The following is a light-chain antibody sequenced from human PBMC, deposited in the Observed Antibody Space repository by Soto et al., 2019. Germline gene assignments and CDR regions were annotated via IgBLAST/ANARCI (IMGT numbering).Light chain of an antibody. V-gene: IGLV1-40*01. Sequence: QSVLTQPPSVSGAPGQRVTISCTGSSSNIGAGYAVHWYRPLPGTAPKLLIYGNSNRPSGVPDRFSGSKSGTSASLAITGVQAEDAADYYCQSYDSSLSGSVFGGGTKVTVL. CDR2: GNS. CDR1: SSNIGAGYA. J-gene: IGLJ2*01. CDR3: QSYDSSLSGSV.